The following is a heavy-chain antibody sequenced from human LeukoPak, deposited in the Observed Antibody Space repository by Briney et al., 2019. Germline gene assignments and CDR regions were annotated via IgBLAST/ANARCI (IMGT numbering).Heavy chain of an antibody. D-gene: IGHD2-2*02. CDR3: AKDDPYCSSTSCYI. J-gene: IGHJ4*02. V-gene: IGHV3-30*02. Sequence: PGGSPRLSCAASGFTFSSYGMHWVRQAPGKGLEWVAFIRYDGTNKYYADSVKGRFTISRDNSKNTLYLQMNSLRAEDTAVYYCAKDDPYCSSTSCYIWGQGTLVTVSS. CDR1: GFTFSSYG. CDR2: IRYDGTNK.